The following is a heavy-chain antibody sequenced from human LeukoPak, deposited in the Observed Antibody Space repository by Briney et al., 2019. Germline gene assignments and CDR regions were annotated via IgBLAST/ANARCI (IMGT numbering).Heavy chain of an antibody. CDR1: GFTFSDYY. Sequence: GGSLRLSCAASGFTFSDYYMSWVRQAPGKGLEWVANIKQDGSEKYYVDSVKGRFAISRDNAKNSLYLQMNSLRAEDTAVYYCARSASGDFDYWGQGTLVTVSS. J-gene: IGHJ4*02. D-gene: IGHD2-2*01. CDR2: IKQDGSEK. V-gene: IGHV3-7*01. CDR3: ARSASGDFDY.